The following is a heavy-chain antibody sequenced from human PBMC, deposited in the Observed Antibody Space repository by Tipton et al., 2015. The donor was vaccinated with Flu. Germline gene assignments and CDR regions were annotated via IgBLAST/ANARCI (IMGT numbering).Heavy chain of an antibody. D-gene: IGHD3-22*01. CDR1: GGSISSHY. CDR3: ARDGYYYDSSGLDY. CDR2: IYTSGST. J-gene: IGHJ4*02. Sequence: GLVKPSETLSLTCTVSGGSISSHYWSWLRQPAGKGLEWIGRIYTSGSTNYNPSLKSRVTMSVDTSKNQFSLKLSSVTAADTAVYYCARDGYYYDSSGLDYWGQGTLVTVSS. V-gene: IGHV4-4*07.